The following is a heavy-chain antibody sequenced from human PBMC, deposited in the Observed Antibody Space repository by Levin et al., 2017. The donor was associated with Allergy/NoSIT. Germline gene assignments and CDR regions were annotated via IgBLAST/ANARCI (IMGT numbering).Heavy chain of an antibody. V-gene: IGHV4-59*01. CDR1: GGSIRSYY. J-gene: IGHJ4*02. CDR2: IYYSGST. Sequence: SQTLSLTCTVSGGSIRSYYWSWIRQPPGKGLEWIGYIYYSGSTNYNPSLKSRVTISVDTSKNQFSLKLSSVTAADTAVYYCARGTPQYYYDSSGYPFDYWGQGTLVTVSS. CDR3: ARGTPQYYYDSSGYPFDY. D-gene: IGHD3-22*01.